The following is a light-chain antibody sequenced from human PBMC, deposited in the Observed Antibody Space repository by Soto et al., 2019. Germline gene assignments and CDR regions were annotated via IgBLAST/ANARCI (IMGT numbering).Light chain of an antibody. CDR1: QGIGSW. CDR2: SAS. V-gene: IGKV1-12*01. J-gene: IGKJ1*01. Sequence: IQMTQSPSSVSASVGDTVTITCRASQGIGSWLAWYHQIPGKAPKLLIYSASSLQSGTPSRFTGRGSGAAFTLTITNLQPEDVGVYHCQQASSFPLTFGQGTKVDIK. CDR3: QQASSFPLT.